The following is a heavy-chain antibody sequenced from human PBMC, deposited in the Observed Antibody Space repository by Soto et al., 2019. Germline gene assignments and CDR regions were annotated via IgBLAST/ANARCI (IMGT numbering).Heavy chain of an antibody. J-gene: IGHJ4*02. Sequence: GESLKISCAASGFTFSSYAMSWVRQAPGKGLEWVSAISGSGGSTYYADSVKGRFTISRDNSKNTLYLQMNSLRAEDTAVYYCAKEGSYGYFLDYWGQGTLVTVSS. D-gene: IGHD5-18*01. CDR3: AKEGSYGYFLDY. CDR1: GFTFSSYA. CDR2: ISGSGGST. V-gene: IGHV3-23*01.